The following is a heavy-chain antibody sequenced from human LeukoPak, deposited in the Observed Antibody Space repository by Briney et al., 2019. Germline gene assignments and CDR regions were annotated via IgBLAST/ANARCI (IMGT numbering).Heavy chain of an antibody. D-gene: IGHD2-2*02. CDR3: AKSGSTSCYRVCYFDY. Sequence: QAGGSLRLSCAASGFTFSSYAMSWVRQAPGKGLEWVSAISGSGGRTYYADCVKGRFTISRDNSKNTLYLQMNSLRAEDTAVKYCAKSGSTSCYRVCYFDYWGQEPWSPSPQ. V-gene: IGHV3-23*01. CDR2: ISGSGGRT. J-gene: IGHJ4*01. CDR1: GFTFSSYA.